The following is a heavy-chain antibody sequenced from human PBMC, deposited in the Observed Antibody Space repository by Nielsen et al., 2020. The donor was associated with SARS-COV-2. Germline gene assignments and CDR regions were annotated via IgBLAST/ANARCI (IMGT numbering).Heavy chain of an antibody. Sequence: GESLKISCKVSGYSFTNYWIGWVRQMPGKGLEWMGIMYPGDSDTRYSPSFQGQVTISADRSSSTAYLQWSSLKASDTAMYYCARLVNIVVLPAASLFDYWGQGTLVTVSS. CDR2: MYPGDSDT. J-gene: IGHJ4*02. V-gene: IGHV5-51*01. D-gene: IGHD2-2*01. CDR3: ARLVNIVVLPAASLFDY. CDR1: GYSFTNYW.